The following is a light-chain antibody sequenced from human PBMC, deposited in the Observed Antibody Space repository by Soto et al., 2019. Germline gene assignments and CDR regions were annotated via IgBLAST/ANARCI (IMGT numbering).Light chain of an antibody. CDR1: QSISSY. Sequence: DIQMTPSPSSLSASVGDRVTINCRASQSISSYLNWYQQKPGKAPKLLIYAASSLQSGVPSRFSGSGSGTDFTFTITSLQPEDIATYYCQQYNSYSPWTFGQGTKVDI. CDR2: AAS. J-gene: IGKJ1*01. CDR3: QQYNSYSPWT. V-gene: IGKV1-39*01.